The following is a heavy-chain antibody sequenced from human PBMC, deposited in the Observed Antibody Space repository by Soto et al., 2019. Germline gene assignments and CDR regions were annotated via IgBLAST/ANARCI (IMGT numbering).Heavy chain of an antibody. D-gene: IGHD2-21*02. CDR3: AREAIVVVTATYYYYGMDV. J-gene: IGHJ6*02. Sequence: ESGGGLIQPGGSLRLSCAASGFTVSSNYMSWVRQAPGKGLEWVSVIYSGGSTYYADSVKGRFTISRDNSKNTLYLQMNSLRAEDTAVYYCAREAIVVVTATYYYYGMDVWGQGTTVTVSS. CDR1: GFTVSSNY. CDR2: IYSGGST. V-gene: IGHV3-53*01.